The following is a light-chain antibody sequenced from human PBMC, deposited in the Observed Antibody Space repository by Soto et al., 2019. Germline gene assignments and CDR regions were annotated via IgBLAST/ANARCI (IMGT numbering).Light chain of an antibody. V-gene: IGKV1-33*01. CDR2: GAS. Sequence: DIQRTQSPSSLSASVGDRVTITCQASQDIRKYLNWYQQKPGRAPKLLIYGASNLETGVPSRFSGSGYGTDFTFTISSLQPADIATYYCQHYDHLPPFTFGPGTKVAIK. J-gene: IGKJ3*01. CDR3: QHYDHLPPFT. CDR1: QDIRKY.